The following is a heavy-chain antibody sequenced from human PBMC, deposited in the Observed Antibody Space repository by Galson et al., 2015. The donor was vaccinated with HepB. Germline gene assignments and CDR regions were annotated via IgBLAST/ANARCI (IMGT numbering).Heavy chain of an antibody. CDR2: ISGSGGST. D-gene: IGHD2-2*01. V-gene: IGHV3-23*01. Sequence: SLRLSCAASGFTFSSYAMSWVRQAPGKGLEWVSAISGSGGSTYYADSVKGRFTISRDNSKNTLYLQMNSLRAEDTAVYYCARGIGYCSSTSCPGGPALRGDFDYWGQGTLVTVSS. CDR1: GFTFSSYA. J-gene: IGHJ4*02. CDR3: ARGIGYCSSTSCPGGPALRGDFDY.